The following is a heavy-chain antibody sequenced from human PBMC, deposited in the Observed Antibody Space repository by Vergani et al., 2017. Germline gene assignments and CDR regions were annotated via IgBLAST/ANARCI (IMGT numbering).Heavy chain of an antibody. CDR2: INAGNGNT. CDR1: GYTFTSYA. Sequence: QVQLVQSGAEVKKPGASVKVSCKASGYTFTSYAMHWVRQAPGQRLEWMGWINAGNGNTKYSQKCQGRVTITRDTSASTAYMELSSLRSEDTAVYYCARDRPTDKAGGGGWFDPWGQGTLVTVSS. D-gene: IGHD2-8*02. V-gene: IGHV1-3*01. CDR3: ARDRPTDKAGGGGWFDP. J-gene: IGHJ5*02.